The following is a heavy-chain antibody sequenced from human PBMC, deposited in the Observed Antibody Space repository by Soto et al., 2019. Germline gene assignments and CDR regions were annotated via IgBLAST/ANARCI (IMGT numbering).Heavy chain of an antibody. J-gene: IGHJ6*02. CDR1: GFTFSSYS. V-gene: IGHV3-48*04. D-gene: IGHD2-15*01. CDR3: ARDGCSGGSCYPYYYYGMDV. CDR2: ISSSSSTI. Sequence: GGSLRLSCAASGFTFSSYSMNWVRQAPGKGLEWVSYISSSSSTIYYADSVKGRFTISRDNAKNSLYPQMNSLRAEDTAVYYCARDGCSGGSCYPYYYYGMDVWGQGTTVTVSS.